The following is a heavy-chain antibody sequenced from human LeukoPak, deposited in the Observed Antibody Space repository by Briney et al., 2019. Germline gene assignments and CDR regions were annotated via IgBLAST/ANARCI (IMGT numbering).Heavy chain of an antibody. Sequence: PSETLSLTCAVYGGSFSGYYWSWIRQPPGKGLEWIGEINHSGSTNYNPSPKSRVTISVDTSKNQFSLKLSSVTAADTAVYYCALFYGSGDPYYYGMDVWGQGTTVTVSS. CDR1: GGSFSGYY. CDR2: INHSGST. J-gene: IGHJ6*02. CDR3: ALFYGSGDPYYYGMDV. V-gene: IGHV4-34*01. D-gene: IGHD3-10*01.